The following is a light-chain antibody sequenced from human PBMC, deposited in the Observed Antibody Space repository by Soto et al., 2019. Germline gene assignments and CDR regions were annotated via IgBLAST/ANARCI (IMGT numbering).Light chain of an antibody. V-gene: IGKV3-20*01. CDR1: QSVSSSY. Sequence: EIVLTQSPGTLSLSPGERATLSCRASQSVSSSYLAWYQQKAGQAPRLLIYGASSRATGIPDRISGSGSGTDFTLTISRLEPEDFAVYYCQQYGRSPLTFGGGTKVEIK. CDR2: GAS. J-gene: IGKJ4*01. CDR3: QQYGRSPLT.